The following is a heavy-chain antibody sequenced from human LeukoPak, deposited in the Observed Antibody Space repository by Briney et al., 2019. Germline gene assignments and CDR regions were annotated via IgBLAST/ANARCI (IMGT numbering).Heavy chain of an antibody. V-gene: IGHV1-18*01. J-gene: IGHJ3*02. CDR3: ARDRAGDIEDAFDI. D-gene: IGHD5-12*01. CDR1: GYTFINYG. Sequence: ASVKVSCKVSGYTFINYGITWVRQAPGQGLEWMGWISAYNGNTNYAQKLQGRVTMTTDTSTSTAYMELRSLRSDDTAVYYCARDRAGDIEDAFDIWGQGTMVTVSS. CDR2: ISAYNGNT.